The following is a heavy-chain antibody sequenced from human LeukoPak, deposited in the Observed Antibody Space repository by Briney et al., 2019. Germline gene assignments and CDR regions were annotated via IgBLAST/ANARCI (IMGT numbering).Heavy chain of an antibody. D-gene: IGHD3-22*01. Sequence: SETLSLTCTVSGGSISSYYWSWIRQPPGKGLEWIGYIYYSGSTNYNPSLKSRVTISVDTSKNQFSPKLSSVTAADTAVYYCARAQYYDSSGYFYWGQGTLVTVSS. CDR1: GGSISSYY. CDR2: IYYSGST. J-gene: IGHJ4*02. CDR3: ARAQYYDSSGYFY. V-gene: IGHV4-59*01.